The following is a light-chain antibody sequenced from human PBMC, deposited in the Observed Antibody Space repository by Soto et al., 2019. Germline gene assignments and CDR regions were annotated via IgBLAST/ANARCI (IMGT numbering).Light chain of an antibody. J-gene: IGKJ1*01. CDR1: ESVISN. Sequence: EIVMTQSPATLSVSPGERATLSCRASESVISNLAWYQQKPGQAPRLLIYGAFTRASGISGRFSGSGSGTEFTLTISRLEPEDFAVYYCQQYGSSPRTFGQGTKVDI. V-gene: IGKV3-15*01. CDR2: GAF. CDR3: QQYGSSPRT.